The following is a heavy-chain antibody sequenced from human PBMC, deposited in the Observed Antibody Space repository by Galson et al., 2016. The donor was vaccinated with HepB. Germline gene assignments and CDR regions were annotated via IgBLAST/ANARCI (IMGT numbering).Heavy chain of an antibody. Sequence: SETLSLTCSVSGDSLTSSRDYWAWIRQPPGGGLEYLGSIHYSCATYSSPFLNSRVTISVDMSENDFSLDLGSVTAADTAVYYCPRHRVSERSGDPHAFDMWGQGTMVTVSS. CDR3: PRHRVSERSGDPHAFDM. D-gene: IGHD2-21*01. CDR1: GDSLTSSRDY. CDR2: IHYSCAT. V-gene: IGHV4-39*01. J-gene: IGHJ3*02.